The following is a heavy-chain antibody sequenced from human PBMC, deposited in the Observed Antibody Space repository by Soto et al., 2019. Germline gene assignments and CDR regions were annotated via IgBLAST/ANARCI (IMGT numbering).Heavy chain of an antibody. Sequence: ASVKVYCKASGGTFSSYAISWVRQAPGQGLEWMGGIIPIFGTANYAQKFQGRVTITADESTSTAYMELSSLRSEDTAVYYCASRRDLSANIVATTQTIFGFDYWGQGTLVTGLL. J-gene: IGHJ4*02. D-gene: IGHD5-12*01. V-gene: IGHV1-69*01. CDR2: IIPIFGTA. CDR3: ASRRDLSANIVATTQTIFGFDY. CDR1: GGTFSSYA.